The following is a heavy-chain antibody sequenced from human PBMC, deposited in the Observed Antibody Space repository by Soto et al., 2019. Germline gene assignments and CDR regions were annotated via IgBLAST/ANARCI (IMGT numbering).Heavy chain of an antibody. CDR2: ISYDGSNK. CDR1: GFTFSSYG. Sequence: LRLSCAASGFTFSSYGMHWVRQAPGKGLEWVAVISYDGSNKYYADSVKGRFTISRDNSKNTLYLQMNSLRAEDTAVYYCAKPKEGWIQLWLQLDYWGQGTLVTVSS. J-gene: IGHJ4*02. D-gene: IGHD5-18*01. CDR3: AKPKEGWIQLWLQLDY. V-gene: IGHV3-30*18.